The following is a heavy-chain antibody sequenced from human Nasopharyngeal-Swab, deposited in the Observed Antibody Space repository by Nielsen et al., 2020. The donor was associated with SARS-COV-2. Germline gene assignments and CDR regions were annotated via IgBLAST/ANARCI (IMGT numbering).Heavy chain of an antibody. CDR2: ISPTGSVT. D-gene: IGHD1-26*01. Sequence: GRQARGQGLEWMGIISPTGSVTMYAQNFQGRVTMTRDTSARTVYMELSSLRSEDTAVYYCASKQMWDYYFDYWGQGTLVTVSS. V-gene: IGHV1-46*01. CDR3: ASKQMWDYYFDY. J-gene: IGHJ4*02.